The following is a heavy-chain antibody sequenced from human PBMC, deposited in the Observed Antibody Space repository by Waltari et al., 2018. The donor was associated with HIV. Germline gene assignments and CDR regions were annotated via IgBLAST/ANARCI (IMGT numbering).Heavy chain of an antibody. J-gene: IGHJ4*02. CDR3: TRDQYNYGSGRADF. Sequence: EVQLVESGGGLVQPGRSMRLSCTASGFTFGDHAMSWVRQAPGNGLGVVGFSRSKAYGGTTENAASVKGRFTISRDDSKIIAYLQMNRLKTEDTAVYYCTRDQYNYGSGRADFWGQGTLVTVSS. D-gene: IGHD3-10*01. V-gene: IGHV3-49*04. CDR1: GFTFGDHA. CDR2: SRSKAYGGTT.